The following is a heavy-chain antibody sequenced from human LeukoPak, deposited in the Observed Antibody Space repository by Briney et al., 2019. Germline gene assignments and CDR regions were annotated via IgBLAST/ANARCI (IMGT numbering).Heavy chain of an antibody. V-gene: IGHV4-39*01. J-gene: IGHJ6*02. CDR3: ARLRGYSYGTSYYYYGMDV. D-gene: IGHD5-18*01. Sequence: SETLSLTCTVSGGSISSSSYYWGWIRQPPGKGLEWIGSIYYSGSTYYNPSLKSRVTISVDTSKNQFSLKLSSVTAAGTAVYYCARLRGYSYGTSYYYYGMDVWGQGTTVTVSS. CDR2: IYYSGST. CDR1: GGSISSSSYY.